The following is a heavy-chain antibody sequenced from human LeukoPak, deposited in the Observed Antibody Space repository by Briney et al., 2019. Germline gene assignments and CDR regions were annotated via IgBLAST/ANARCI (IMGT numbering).Heavy chain of an antibody. V-gene: IGHV4-59*01. CDR2: IYYSGST. Sequence: ASETLSLTCTVSGGSISSYYWSWIRQPPGKGLEWIGYIYYSGSTNYNPSLKSRVTISVDTSKNQFSLKLSSVTAADTAVYYCARVGAVTSLWYFDLWGRGTLVTVSS. J-gene: IGHJ2*01. CDR3: ARVGAVTSLWYFDL. D-gene: IGHD4-17*01. CDR1: GGSISSYY.